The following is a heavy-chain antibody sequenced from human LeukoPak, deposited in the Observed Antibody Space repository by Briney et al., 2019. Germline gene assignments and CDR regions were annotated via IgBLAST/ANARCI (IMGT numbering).Heavy chain of an antibody. J-gene: IGHJ6*03. D-gene: IGHD3-3*01. V-gene: IGHV1-69*05. CDR2: IIPIFGTA. CDR1: GGTFSSYA. CDR3: ASRRYYDFWSGYYPRYYYYMDV. Sequence: SVKVSCKASGGTFSSYAISWVRQAPGQGLECMGRIIPIFGTANYAQKFQGRVTITTDESTSTAYMELSSLRSEDTAVYYCASRRYYDFWSGYYPRYYYYMDVWGKGTTVTASS.